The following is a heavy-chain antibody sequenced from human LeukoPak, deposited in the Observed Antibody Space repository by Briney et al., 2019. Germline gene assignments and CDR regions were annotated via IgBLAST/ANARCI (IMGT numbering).Heavy chain of an antibody. CDR1: GFTFSSYA. V-gene: IGHV3-23*01. D-gene: IGHD5-12*01. J-gene: IGHJ4*02. Sequence: PGGSLRLSCAASGFTFSSYAMSWVRQAPGKGLEWVSAISGSGGSTYYTDSVKGRFTISRDNSKNTLYLQMNSLRAEDTAVYYCAKDRRGTNIVATIWDYWGQGTLVTVSS. CDR3: AKDRRGTNIVATIWDY. CDR2: ISGSGGST.